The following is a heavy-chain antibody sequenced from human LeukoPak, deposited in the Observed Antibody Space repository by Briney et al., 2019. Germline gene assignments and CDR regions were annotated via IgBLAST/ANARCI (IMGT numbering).Heavy chain of an antibody. Sequence: PSETLSLTCTVSGGSISSYYWSWIRQPPGKGVEWIGCIYYSGSTNYNPSLKSRVTISVDTSKNQFSLKLSSVTAADTAVYYCARLGPEVYGGNRVFDYWGQGTLVTVSS. D-gene: IGHD4-23*01. J-gene: IGHJ4*02. V-gene: IGHV4-59*08. CDR3: ARLGPEVYGGNRVFDY. CDR1: GGSISSYY. CDR2: IYYSGST.